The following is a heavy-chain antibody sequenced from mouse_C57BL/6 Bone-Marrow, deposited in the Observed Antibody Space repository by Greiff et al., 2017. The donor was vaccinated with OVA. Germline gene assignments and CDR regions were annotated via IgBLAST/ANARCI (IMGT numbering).Heavy chain of an antibody. CDR3: ARSHYYYSYNEECAMDY. V-gene: IGHV1-4*01. CDR1: GYTFTSYT. J-gene: IGHJ4*01. D-gene: IGHD2-12*01. Sequence: QVQLQQSGAELARPGASVKMSCKASGYTFTSYTMHWVKQRPGQGLEWIGYINPSSGYTKYNQKFKDKATLTADKSSSTAYMQLSSLTSEDSAVYYCARSHYYYSYNEECAMDYWGQGTSVTVSS. CDR2: INPSSGYT.